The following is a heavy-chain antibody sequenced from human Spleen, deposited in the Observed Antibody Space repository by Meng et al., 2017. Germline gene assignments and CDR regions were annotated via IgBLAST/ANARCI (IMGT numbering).Heavy chain of an antibody. Sequence: EVQLVGSGGGLVQPGGSLKLSCAASGFTFSNSWMNWVLQGPGKALEWVSRIKYDGCSTYYADSVKCRFTISRDNAKNTLFLQMNSLRAEDTAVYYCARTDFFDPWGQGTLVTVSS. CDR1: GFTFSNSW. J-gene: IGHJ5*02. D-gene: IGHD2/OR15-2a*01. CDR2: IKYDGCST. V-gene: IGHV3-74*01. CDR3: ARTDFFDP.